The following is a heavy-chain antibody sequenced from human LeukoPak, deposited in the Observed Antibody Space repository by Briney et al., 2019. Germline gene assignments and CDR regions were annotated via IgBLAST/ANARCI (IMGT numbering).Heavy chain of an antibody. CDR2: IIPIFGTT. V-gene: IGHV1-69*05. Sequence: SSVKVSCKASGGTFSSHGISWVRQAPGQGLEWVGGIIPIFGTTNYAQKFQGRVTITTDESTRTGYMELRSLRSDDTAVCYCARGDSGYDYGFDNWGQGTLVTVSS. D-gene: IGHD5-12*01. CDR3: ARGDSGYDYGFDN. CDR1: GGTFSSHG. J-gene: IGHJ4*02.